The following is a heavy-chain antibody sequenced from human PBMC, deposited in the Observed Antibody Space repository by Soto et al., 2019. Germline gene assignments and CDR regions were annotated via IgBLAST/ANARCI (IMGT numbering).Heavy chain of an antibody. D-gene: IGHD3-10*01. V-gene: IGHV4-59*01. J-gene: IGHJ3*02. CDR2: IYYSGST. CDR3: AGYYYGSGSYYTQPIFRAFDI. Sequence: SETLSLTCTVSGGSISSYYCSCIRQPPGKGLEWIGYIYYSGSTNYNPSLKSRVTISVDTSKNQFSLKLSSVTAADTAVYYCAGYYYGSGSYYTQPIFRAFDIWGQGTMVTVSS. CDR1: GGSISSYY.